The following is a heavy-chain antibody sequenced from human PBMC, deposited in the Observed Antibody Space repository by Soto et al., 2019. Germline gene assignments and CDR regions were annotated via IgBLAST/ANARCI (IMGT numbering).Heavy chain of an antibody. CDR2: IYYSGST. CDR3: ARARAITGTTGYYYYGMDV. CDR1: GGSISSSSYY. J-gene: IGHJ6*02. V-gene: IGHV4-39*01. D-gene: IGHD1-7*01. Sequence: SSETLSLTCTVSGGSISSSSYYWGWIRQPPGKGLEWIGSIYYSGSTYYNPSLKSRVTISVDTSKNQFSLKLSSVTAADTAVYYCARARAITGTTGYYYYGMDVWGQGTTVTVSS.